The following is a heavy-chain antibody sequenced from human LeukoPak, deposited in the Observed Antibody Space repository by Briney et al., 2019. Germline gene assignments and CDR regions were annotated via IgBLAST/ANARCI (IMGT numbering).Heavy chain of an antibody. J-gene: IGHJ4*02. V-gene: IGHV3-53*01. CDR3: ARSFGWPGSWSYSVDYYFDY. Sequence: GGSLRLSCAASGFTVSSNYMSWVRQAPGMGLEWVSVIYSGGSTYYADSVKGRFTISRDNSKNTLYLQMNSLRAEDTAVYYCARSFGWPGSWSYSVDYYFDYWGQGTLVTVSS. CDR1: GFTVSSNY. CDR2: IYSGGST. D-gene: IGHD2-21*01.